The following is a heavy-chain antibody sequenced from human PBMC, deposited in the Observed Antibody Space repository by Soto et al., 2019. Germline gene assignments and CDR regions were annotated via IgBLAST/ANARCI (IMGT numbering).Heavy chain of an antibody. V-gene: IGHV1-18*01. J-gene: IGHJ4*02. CDR3: ARVQSGYDFAY. CDR2: ISANNGNT. CDR1: GYTFTSYA. Sequence: QVQLVQSGAEVKKPGASVKLSCKASGYTFTSYAINWVRQSPGQGLEWMGWISANNGNTHYAQKLKGRVTMTTDTSTSTAYMELRSLRSDDTAVYYCARVQSGYDFAYWGQGTLVTVSS. D-gene: IGHD5-12*01.